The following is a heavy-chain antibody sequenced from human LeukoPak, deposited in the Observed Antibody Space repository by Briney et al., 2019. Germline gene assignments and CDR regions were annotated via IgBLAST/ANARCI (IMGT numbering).Heavy chain of an antibody. CDR1: GFTFSNYW. D-gene: IGHD2-2*01. CDR2: LDTDGSDT. Sequence: GGSLRLSCAASGFTFSNYWMHWVRQAPGKGLVWVSRLDTDGSDTSYADSVKGRFSISRDNAKNTLYLQMNNLRAEDTAMYYCARDRYPAAREFDYWGQGTLVTVSS. CDR3: ARDRYPAAREFDY. V-gene: IGHV3-74*01. J-gene: IGHJ4*02.